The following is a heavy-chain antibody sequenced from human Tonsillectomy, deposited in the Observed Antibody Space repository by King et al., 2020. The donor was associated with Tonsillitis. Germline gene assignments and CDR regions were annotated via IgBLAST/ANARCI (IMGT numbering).Heavy chain of an antibody. CDR1: GGSVSSGSYY. Sequence: VQLQESGPGLVKPSETLSLTCTVSGGSVSSGSYYWSWIRQPPGKGLEWIGYIYYSGSTNYNPSLKSRVTISVETSKNQFSLKLSSVTAADTAMYYCARVRIVPAAPSNWFDPWGQGTLVTVSS. V-gene: IGHV4-61*01. CDR3: ARVRIVPAAPSNWFDP. J-gene: IGHJ5*02. CDR2: IYYSGST. D-gene: IGHD2-2*01.